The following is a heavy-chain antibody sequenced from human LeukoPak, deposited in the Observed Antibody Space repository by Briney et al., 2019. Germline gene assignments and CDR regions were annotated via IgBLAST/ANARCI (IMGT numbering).Heavy chain of an antibody. CDR2: INPNPSGGST. CDR3: ARSPTGSGSYYGLDY. D-gene: IGHD1-26*01. V-gene: IGHV1-46*01. J-gene: IGHJ4*02. CDR1: GYTFTSYY. Sequence: ASVKVSCKASGYTFTSYYMHWVRQAPGQGLEWVAIINPNPSGGSTSYAQKFQGRVTMTRDMSTSTVYMEVSSLRSEDTAVYHCARSPTGSGSYYGLDYWGQGTLVTVSS.